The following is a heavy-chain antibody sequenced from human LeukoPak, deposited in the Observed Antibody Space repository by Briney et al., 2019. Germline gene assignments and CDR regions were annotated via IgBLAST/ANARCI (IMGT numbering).Heavy chain of an antibody. J-gene: IGHJ6*03. CDR1: GGSISSGSYY. V-gene: IGHV4-61*02. CDR2: IYTSGST. Sequence: SQTLSLTCTVSGGSISSGSYYWSWIRQPAGKGLEWIGRIYTSGSTNYNPSLKSRVTISVDTSKNQFSLKLSSVTAADTAVYYCAGVYYYYYYMDVWGKGTTVTVSS. D-gene: IGHD2-8*01. CDR3: AGVYYYYYYMDV.